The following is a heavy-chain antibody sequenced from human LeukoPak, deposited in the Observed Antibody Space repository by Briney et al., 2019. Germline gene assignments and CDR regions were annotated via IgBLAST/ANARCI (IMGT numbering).Heavy chain of an antibody. CDR2: ISGYNGNT. J-gene: IGHJ3*02. Sequence: ASVKVSCKASGYTFTSYAISWVRQAPGQGLGWMGWISGYNGNTKYAQKVQGRVTMTTDTSTSTAYMELRSLRSDDTAVYYCARDGDSSGYYAAFDIWGQGTMVTVSS. CDR3: ARDGDSSGYYAAFDI. V-gene: IGHV1-18*01. D-gene: IGHD3-22*01. CDR1: GYTFTSYA.